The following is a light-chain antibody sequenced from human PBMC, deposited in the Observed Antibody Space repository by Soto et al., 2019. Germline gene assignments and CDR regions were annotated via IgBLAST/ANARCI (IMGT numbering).Light chain of an antibody. J-gene: IGLJ1*01. Sequence: QSALTQPPSASGSPGQSVTISCTGTNSDVGGYHSVSWYQQHPGKAPKLLIYEVSKRPSGVPDRFSGSKSGSTASLTVSGLQAEDEADYYCSSYTGSSGDVFGTGTKLTVL. CDR2: EVS. CDR3: SSYTGSSGDV. CDR1: NSDVGGYHS. V-gene: IGLV2-8*01.